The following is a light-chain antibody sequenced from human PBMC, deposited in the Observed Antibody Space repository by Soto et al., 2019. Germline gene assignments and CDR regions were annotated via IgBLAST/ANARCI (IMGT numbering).Light chain of an antibody. V-gene: IGKV3-11*01. CDR3: QHRNNWPIT. J-gene: IGKJ5*01. Sequence: EIVTTQSPANLYVSPGERATLSCRASQSVSSNLAWYQQKPGQAPRLLIYDASNRATGIPARFSGSGSGTDFTLTISSLEPEDFAVYYCQHRNNWPITFGQGTRLEIK. CDR2: DAS. CDR1: QSVSSN.